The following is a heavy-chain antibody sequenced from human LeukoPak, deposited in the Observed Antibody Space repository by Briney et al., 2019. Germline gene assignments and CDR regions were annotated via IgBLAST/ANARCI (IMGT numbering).Heavy chain of an antibody. J-gene: IGHJ4*02. Sequence: GGSLRLSCAASGFTFSSYSMNWVRKAPGKGLEWVSSISSSSSYIYYADSVKGRFTISRDNAKNSLYLQMNSLRAEDTAVYYCARVSSSYDFDYWGQGTLVTVSS. CDR3: ARVSSSYDFDY. D-gene: IGHD3-3*01. CDR1: GFTFSSYS. CDR2: ISSSSSYI. V-gene: IGHV3-21*01.